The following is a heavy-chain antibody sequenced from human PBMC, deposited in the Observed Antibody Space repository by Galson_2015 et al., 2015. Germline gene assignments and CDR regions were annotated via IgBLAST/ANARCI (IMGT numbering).Heavy chain of an antibody. D-gene: IGHD3-22*01. CDR2: IYPGDSDT. CDR1: GYSFTSYW. V-gene: IGHV5-51*01. J-gene: IGHJ3*02. CDR3: ARQRDSSGYYRDAFEI. Sequence: QSGAEVKKPGESLKISCKGSGYSFTSYWIGWVRQMPGKGLEWMGIIYPGDSDTRYSPSFQGQVTISADKSISTAYLQWSSLKASDTAMYYCARQRDSSGYYRDAFEIWGQGTMVTVSS.